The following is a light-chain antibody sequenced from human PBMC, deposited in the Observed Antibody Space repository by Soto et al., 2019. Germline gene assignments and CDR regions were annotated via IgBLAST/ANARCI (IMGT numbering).Light chain of an antibody. CDR3: QQYDGSPFT. Sequence: DIQMTQSPSTLSGSVGDRVTITCRASQTISSWLAWYQQKPGKAPKLLIYKASTLKSGVPSRFSGSGSGTDFTLTISSLEPEDFAVYYCQQYDGSPFTFGGGTKVDIK. CDR1: QTISSW. CDR2: KAS. V-gene: IGKV1-5*03. J-gene: IGKJ4*02.